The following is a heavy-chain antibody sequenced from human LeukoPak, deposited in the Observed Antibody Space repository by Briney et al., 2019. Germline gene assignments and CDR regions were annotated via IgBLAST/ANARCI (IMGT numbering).Heavy chain of an antibody. D-gene: IGHD3-10*02. V-gene: IGHV3-30*02. J-gene: IGHJ6*04. CDR3: AELGITMIGGV. CDR1: GFTFSSYG. Sequence: GGSLRLSCAAPGFTFSSYGMHWVRQAPGKGLEWVAFIRYDGSNKNYADSVKGRFTISRDNAKNSLYLQMNSLRAEDTAVYYCAELGITMIGGVWGKGTTVTISS. CDR2: IRYDGSNK.